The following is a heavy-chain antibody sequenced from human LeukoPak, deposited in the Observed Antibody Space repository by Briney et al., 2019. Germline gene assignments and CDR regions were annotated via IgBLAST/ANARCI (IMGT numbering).Heavy chain of an antibody. CDR1: GFTFSSYG. D-gene: IGHD4-17*01. Sequence: GGSLRLSCAASGFTFSSYGMHWVRQAPGKGLEWVAVIWYDGSNKYYADSVKGRFTISRDNSKNTLYLQMNSLRAEDTAVYYCARDSTTVTTYFGYWGQGTLVTVSS. CDR3: ARDSTTVTTYFGY. V-gene: IGHV3-33*01. J-gene: IGHJ4*02. CDR2: IWYDGSNK.